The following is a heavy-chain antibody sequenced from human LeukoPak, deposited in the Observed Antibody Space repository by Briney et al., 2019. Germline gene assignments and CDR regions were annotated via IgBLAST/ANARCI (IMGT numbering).Heavy chain of an antibody. CDR1: GGSISSYY. CDR2: IYYSGST. J-gene: IGHJ5*02. CDR3: ARGGSTSYREFLYNWFDP. D-gene: IGHD3-10*01. V-gene: IGHV4-59*01. Sequence: SETLSLTCTVSGGSISSYYWSWIRQPPGKGLEWIGYIYYSGSTNYNPSLKSRVTISVDTSKNRFSLKLSSVTAADTAVYYCARGGSTSYREFLYNWFDPWGQGTLVTVSS.